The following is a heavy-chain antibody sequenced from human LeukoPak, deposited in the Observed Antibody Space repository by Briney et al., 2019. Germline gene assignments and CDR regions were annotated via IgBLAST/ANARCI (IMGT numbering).Heavy chain of an antibody. CDR2: IDPSDSYN. D-gene: IGHD6-6*01. J-gene: IGHJ4*01. Sequence: GEPLKISCKGSGYNFNNYWISLVRQMPGKGLEWMGMIDPSDSYNNYSPSFQGHVTISADKSISTAYLQWSSLRASDTAMYYCARAYSRSRFDYWGQGTLVTVSS. CDR1: GYNFNNYW. CDR3: ARAYSRSRFDY. V-gene: IGHV5-10-1*01.